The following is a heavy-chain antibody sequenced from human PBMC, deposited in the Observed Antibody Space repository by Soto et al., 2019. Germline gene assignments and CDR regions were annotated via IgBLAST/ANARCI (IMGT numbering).Heavy chain of an antibody. CDR2: ISANNGNT. J-gene: IGHJ6*02. V-gene: IGHV1-18*01. CDR1: GYTFIKYG. Sequence: GASVKVSCKASGYTFIKYGIAWVRQAPGQGLEWMGWISANNGNTNYARKFQGRVTMTRNTSISTAYMELSSLRSEDTAVYYCARDLWGYCGTDCYPLDVWGQGTTVTVSS. D-gene: IGHD2-21*02. CDR3: ARDLWGYCGTDCYPLDV.